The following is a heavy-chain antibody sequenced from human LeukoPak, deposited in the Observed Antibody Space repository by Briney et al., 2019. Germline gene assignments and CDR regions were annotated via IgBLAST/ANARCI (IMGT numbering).Heavy chain of an antibody. CDR3: ARNHHSLPIVVVPAAEFDP. CDR1: GYTFTSYA. D-gene: IGHD2-2*01. CDR2: NNTNTGNP. J-gene: IGHJ5*02. Sequence: ASVKVSCKASGYTFTSYAMNWVRQAPGQGLEWMGWNNTNTGNPTYAQGFTGRFVFSLDTSVSTAYLQISSLKAEDTAVYYCARNHHSLPIVVVPAAEFDPWGQGTLVTVSS. V-gene: IGHV7-4-1*02.